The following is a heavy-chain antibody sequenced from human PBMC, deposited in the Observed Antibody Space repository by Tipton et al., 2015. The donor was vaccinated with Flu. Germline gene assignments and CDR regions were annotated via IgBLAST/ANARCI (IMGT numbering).Heavy chain of an antibody. CDR3: ARNLGGGAFDI. CDR1: GGPISSSSYY. CDR2: IYYSGTT. Sequence: TLSLTCTVSGGPISSSSYYWGWIRQPPGKGLEWIGSIYYSGTTSYNPSLQSRVTISIYTSNNQFSLKLSSVTAADTAVYYCARNLGGGAFDIWGQGTMVTVSS. V-gene: IGHV4-39*07. J-gene: IGHJ3*02. D-gene: IGHD3-10*01.